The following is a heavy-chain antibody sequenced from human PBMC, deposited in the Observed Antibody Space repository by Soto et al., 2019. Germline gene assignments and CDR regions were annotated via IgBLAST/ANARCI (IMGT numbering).Heavy chain of an antibody. D-gene: IGHD1-26*01. J-gene: IGHJ5*02. V-gene: IGHV4-31*03. Sequence: SETLSLTCTVSGGSISSGGYYWSWIRQHPGKGLEWIGYIYYSGSTYYNPSLKSRVTISVDTSKNQFSLKLSSVTAADTAVYYCASAATTGGNNWFDPWGQGTLVTVS. CDR1: GGSISSGGYY. CDR2: IYYSGST. CDR3: ASAATTGGNNWFDP.